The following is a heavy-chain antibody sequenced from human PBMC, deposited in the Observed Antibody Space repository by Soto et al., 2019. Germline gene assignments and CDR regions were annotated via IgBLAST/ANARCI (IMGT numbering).Heavy chain of an antibody. D-gene: IGHD2-15*01. CDR2: ISSSGSII. Sequence: YLRLSCAASGFTFSDYYMSWIRQAPGKGLEWDSYISSSGSIIYYADSVKGRFAISRDNAKNSVYLQMNSLRAEDTAVYYWGRWSPANSGYFDFCGRGTQVTLSS. V-gene: IGHV3-11*01. CDR3: GRWSPANSGYFDF. CDR1: GFTFSDYY. J-gene: IGHJ2*01.